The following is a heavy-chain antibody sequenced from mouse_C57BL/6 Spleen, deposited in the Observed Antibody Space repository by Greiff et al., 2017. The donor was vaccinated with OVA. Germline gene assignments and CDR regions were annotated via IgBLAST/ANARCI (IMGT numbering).Heavy chain of an antibody. D-gene: IGHD2-2*01. CDR3: SARYGYDERDFDY. J-gene: IGHJ2*01. V-gene: IGHV1-15*01. CDR2: IDPETGGT. CDR1: GYTFTDYE. Sequence: QVQLKESGAELVRPGASVTLSCKASGYTFTDYEMHWVKQTPVHGLEWIGAIDPETGGTAYNQKFKGKAILTADKSSSTAYMELRSLTSEDSAVYYCSARYGYDERDFDYWGQGTTLTVSS.